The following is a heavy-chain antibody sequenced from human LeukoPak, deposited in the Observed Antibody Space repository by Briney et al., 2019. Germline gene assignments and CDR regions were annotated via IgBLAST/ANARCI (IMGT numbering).Heavy chain of an antibody. CDR1: GGSISSGSYY. J-gene: IGHJ4*02. CDR3: ASPTN. V-gene: IGHV4-61*02. Sequence: SQTLSLTCTVSGGSISSGSYYWSWIRQPAGKGLEWIGRIYTSGSTNYSPSLKSRVTISVDTSKNQFSLKLSSVTAADTAVYYCASPTNWGQGTLVTVSS. CDR2: IYTSGST.